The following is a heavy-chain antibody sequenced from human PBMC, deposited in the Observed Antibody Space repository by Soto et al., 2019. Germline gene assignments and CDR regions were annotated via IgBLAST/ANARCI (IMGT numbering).Heavy chain of an antibody. CDR1: GGSISSSSYY. V-gene: IGHV4-39*07. CDR2: IYYSGST. J-gene: IGHJ6*02. Sequence: PSETLSLTCTVSGGSISSSSYYWGWIRQPPGKGLEWIGSIYYSGSTNYNPSLKSRVTISVDTSKNQFSLKLSSVTAADTAVYYCARAHYGDYGYGMDVWGQGTTVTVSS. D-gene: IGHD4-17*01. CDR3: ARAHYGDYGYGMDV.